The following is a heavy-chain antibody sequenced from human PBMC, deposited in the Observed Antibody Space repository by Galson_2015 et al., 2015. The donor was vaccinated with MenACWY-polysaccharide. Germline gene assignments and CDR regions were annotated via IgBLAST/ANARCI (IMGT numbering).Heavy chain of an antibody. CDR2: ITGSGSST. D-gene: IGHD1-26*01. CDR3: AKGGREVDNWLDP. J-gene: IGHJ5*02. V-gene: IGHV3-23*01. Sequence: SLRLSCAVSGFTFSSYVMSWVRQAPGRGLEWVSSITGSGSSTYYVESVKGRFTISRDNSKNTLFLQMISLRADDAAVYYCAKGGREVDNWLDPWGQGALVTVSS. CDR1: GFTFSSYV.